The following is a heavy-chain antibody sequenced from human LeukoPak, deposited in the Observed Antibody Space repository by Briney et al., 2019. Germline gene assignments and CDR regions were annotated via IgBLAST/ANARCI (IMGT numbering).Heavy chain of an antibody. D-gene: IGHD3-10*01. J-gene: IGHJ2*01. CDR1: GGSISSSSYY. CDR2: SHCSGST. V-gene: IGHV4-39*01. CDR3: ARYYYGSGSYYHFYFDL. Sequence: PSETLSLTCTVSGGSISSSSYYWGWIRQPPGKGLQWIGSSHCSGSTYYNPSLKSRVTISVETSKNQFSLKLSSVTAADTAVYYCARYYYGSGSYYHFYFDLWGRGTLVTVSS.